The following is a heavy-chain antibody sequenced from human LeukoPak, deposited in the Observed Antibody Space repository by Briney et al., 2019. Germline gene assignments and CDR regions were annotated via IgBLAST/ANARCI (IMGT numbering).Heavy chain of an antibody. V-gene: IGHV5-51*01. CDR1: GYSFTSFW. CDR3: ARLYYDVSGYFDY. D-gene: IGHD3-22*01. J-gene: IGHJ4*02. Sequence: ESLKISCKGSGYSFTSFWIGWVRQMPGKGLEWMGIIYPDDSETIYSPSFQGQVTFSVDKSITTAYLHCSSLKASDTAMFYCARLYYDVSGYFDYWGQGTLVSVSS. CDR2: IYPDDSET.